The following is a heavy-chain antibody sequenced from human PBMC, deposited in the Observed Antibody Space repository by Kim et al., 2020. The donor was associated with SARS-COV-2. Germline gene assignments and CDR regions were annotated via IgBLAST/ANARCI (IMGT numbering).Heavy chain of an antibody. J-gene: IGHJ4*02. CDR1: GYTFTGYY. V-gene: IGHV1-2*05. Sequence: ASVKVSCKASGYTFTGYYMHWVRQAPGQGLEWMGRINPNSGGTNYAQKFQGRVTMTRDTSISTAYMELSRLRSDDTVVYYCARGPFALGIGLDYWGQGTLVTVSS. CDR3: ARGPFALGIGLDY. CDR2: INPNSGGT. D-gene: IGHD7-27*01.